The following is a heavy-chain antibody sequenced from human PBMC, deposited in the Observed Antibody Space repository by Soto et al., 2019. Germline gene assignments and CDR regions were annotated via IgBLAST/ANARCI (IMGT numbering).Heavy chain of an antibody. CDR3: TADLPGGNSDFFDY. D-gene: IGHD2-21*01. CDR2: ISYDGSNK. V-gene: IGHV3-30-3*01. CDR1: GFTFSSYA. J-gene: IGHJ4*02. Sequence: PGGSLRLSCAASGFTFSSYAMDWVRQAPGKGLEWVALISYDGSNKYYADSVKGRFTISRDNSKNTLYLQMNSLRAEDTAVYYCTADLPGGNSDFFDYWGQGTLVTVSS.